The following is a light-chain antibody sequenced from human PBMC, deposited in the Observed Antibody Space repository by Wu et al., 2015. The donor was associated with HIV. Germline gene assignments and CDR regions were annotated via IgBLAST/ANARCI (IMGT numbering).Light chain of an antibody. CDR1: HSVSSN. J-gene: IGKJ4*01. CDR3: QQSRT. Sequence: EIVMTQSPATLSVSPGERVILSCRASHSVSSNVAWYQQKPGQAPRLLIYGASTRATGIPARFSGSGSETEFTLTISSLQSEDFAVYYCQQSRTFGGGTKVEIK. CDR2: GAS. V-gene: IGKV3-15*01.